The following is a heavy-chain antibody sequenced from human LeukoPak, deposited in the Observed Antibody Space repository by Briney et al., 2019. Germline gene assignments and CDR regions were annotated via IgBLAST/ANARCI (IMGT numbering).Heavy chain of an antibody. CDR2: IYTTGST. D-gene: IGHD3-10*01. CDR1: GGSISSYY. V-gene: IGHV4-4*07. Sequence: SETLSLTCTVSGGSISSYYWSWIRQPAGKGLKWIGRIYTTGSTNYNPSLKSRVTMSVDTSKNQFSLKPSSVTAADTAVYYCARAQYYASGTYPEYWGQGTLVTVSS. CDR3: ARAQYYASGTYPEY. J-gene: IGHJ4*02.